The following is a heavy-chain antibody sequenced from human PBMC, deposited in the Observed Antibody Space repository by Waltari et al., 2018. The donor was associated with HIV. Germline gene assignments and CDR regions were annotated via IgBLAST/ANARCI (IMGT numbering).Heavy chain of an antibody. CDR1: GFTISSNY. CDR3: ARDPRSSGYYGMDV. Sequence: EVQLVASGGGLIEPGGSLRVSCAASGFTISSNYMSWVRQAPGKGLGWGSFIYSGVSKYYADAVRGRFIISRDNSKNTVSLHMNSLRAEDTAVYYCARDPRSSGYYGMDVWGQGIKVTVSS. CDR2: IYSGVSK. D-gene: IGHD1-26*01. V-gene: IGHV3-53*01. J-gene: IGHJ6*02.